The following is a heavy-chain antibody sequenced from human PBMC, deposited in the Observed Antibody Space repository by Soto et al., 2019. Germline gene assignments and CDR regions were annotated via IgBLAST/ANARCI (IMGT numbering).Heavy chain of an antibody. Sequence: ASVKVSCKASGYTFTSYYMHWVRQAPGQGLEWMGIINPSGGSTSYAQKFQGRVTMTRDTSTSTVYMELSSLRSEDTAVYYCARDSFPSLKVPGLRRYYFDYWGQGTLVTVSS. D-gene: IGHD4-17*01. V-gene: IGHV1-46*03. CDR2: INPSGGST. CDR1: GYTFTSYY. CDR3: ARDSFPSLKVPGLRRYYFDY. J-gene: IGHJ4*02.